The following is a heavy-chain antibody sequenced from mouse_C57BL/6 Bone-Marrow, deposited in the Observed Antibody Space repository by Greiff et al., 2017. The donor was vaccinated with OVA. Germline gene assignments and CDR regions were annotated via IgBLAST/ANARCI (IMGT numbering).Heavy chain of an antibody. CDR3: ARDNTTVVEGYYFDY. CDR1: GFTFSSYA. J-gene: IGHJ2*01. V-gene: IGHV5-4*01. CDR2: ISDGGSYT. Sequence: EVMLVESGGGLVKPGGSLKLSCAASGFTFSSYAMSWVRQTPEKRLEWVATISDGGSYTYYPDNVKGRFTISRDNAKNNLYLQMSHLKSEDTAMYYCARDNTTVVEGYYFDYWGQGTTLTVSS. D-gene: IGHD1-1*01.